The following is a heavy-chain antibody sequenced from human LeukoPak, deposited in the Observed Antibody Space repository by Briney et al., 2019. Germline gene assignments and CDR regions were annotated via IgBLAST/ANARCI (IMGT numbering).Heavy chain of an antibody. V-gene: IGHV3-11*04. J-gene: IGHJ4*02. D-gene: IGHD6-19*01. CDR1: GFTFSDYY. CDR3: ARPSSSGWSWVYAN. Sequence: GGSLRLSCAASGFTFSDYYMSWIRQAPGKGLEWVSYISNTGNTIYDADSVKGRFTISRDNARNSLYLQMNSLRVEDTAVYYCARPSSSGWSWVYANWGQGTLVTVSS. CDR2: ISNTGNTI.